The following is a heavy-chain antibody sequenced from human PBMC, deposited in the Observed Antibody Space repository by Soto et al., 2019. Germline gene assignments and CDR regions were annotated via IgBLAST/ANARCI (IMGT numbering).Heavy chain of an antibody. D-gene: IGHD6-13*01. V-gene: IGHV4-4*07. CDR1: GGSISSVY. CDR3: ARGSSRSDY. CDR2: IYSGGRN. J-gene: IGHJ4*02. Sequence: LSLTCTVAGGSISSVYWSWIRQPAGKGLEWIGRIYSGGRNNYNPSLKSRVTMSVDTSKNQFSLRLSSVTAADTAMYYCARGSSRSDYWGKGTLVTVSS.